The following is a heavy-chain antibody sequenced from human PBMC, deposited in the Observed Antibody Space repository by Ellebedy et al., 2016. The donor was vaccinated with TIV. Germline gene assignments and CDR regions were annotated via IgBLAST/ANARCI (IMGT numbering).Heavy chain of an antibody. Sequence: AASVKVSCKASGYTFSHYGLHWVRQAPGQNLEWMAWVNAGTGESNCSGKFQGRVTFTRDTSASTAYMEMTSLTSEDTAVYYCGRSGSAWGIDFWGQGTLVTVSS. CDR3: GRSGSAWGIDF. CDR1: GYTFSHYG. CDR2: VNAGTGES. V-gene: IGHV1-3*01. D-gene: IGHD6-19*01. J-gene: IGHJ4*02.